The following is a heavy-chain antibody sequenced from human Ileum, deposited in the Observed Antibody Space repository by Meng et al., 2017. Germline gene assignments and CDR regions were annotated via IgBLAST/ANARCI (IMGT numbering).Heavy chain of an antibody. Sequence: ASVKVSCKASGYSFTSYAISWVRQAPGQGLEWMGWINGYNGNTNYARKFQGRVTMTRDTSTSTVYMELSSLRSEDTAVYYCARDKLSGYDYTYFDYWGQGTLVTVSS. J-gene: IGHJ4*02. CDR3: ARDKLSGYDYTYFDY. CDR1: GYSFTSYA. V-gene: IGHV1-18*01. D-gene: IGHD5-12*01. CDR2: INGYNGNT.